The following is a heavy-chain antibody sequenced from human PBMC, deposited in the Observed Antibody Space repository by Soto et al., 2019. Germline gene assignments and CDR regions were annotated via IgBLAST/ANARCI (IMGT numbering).Heavy chain of an antibody. CDR2: INHSGST. CDR3: TRGKTYCSGGSCYEQFDY. V-gene: IGHV4-34*01. J-gene: IGHJ4*02. CDR1: GGSFSGYY. D-gene: IGHD2-15*01. Sequence: SETLSLTCAVCGGSFSGYYWSWSWIRQPPGKGLEWIGEINHSGSTNNNPSLTSRVTMSVDTSKNQFSLKLSSVTAADTAVYYCTRGKTYCSGGSCYEQFDYWGQGALVTVSS.